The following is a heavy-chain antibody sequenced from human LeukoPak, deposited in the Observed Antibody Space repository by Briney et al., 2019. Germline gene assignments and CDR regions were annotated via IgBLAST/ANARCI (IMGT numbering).Heavy chain of an antibody. J-gene: IGHJ4*02. CDR1: GFTFTNYW. Sequence: PGGSLRLSCAASGFTFTNYWMHWVRQAPGKGLVWVSRIDIDGTGTSYADSVKGRFTISRDNAKNTVSLQVNSLKAEDTAVYYCGTVFDHWGPGILVTVSS. V-gene: IGHV3-74*01. CDR2: IDIDGTGT. CDR3: GTVFDH.